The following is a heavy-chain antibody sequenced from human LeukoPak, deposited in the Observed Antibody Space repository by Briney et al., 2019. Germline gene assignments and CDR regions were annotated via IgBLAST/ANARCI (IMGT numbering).Heavy chain of an antibody. CDR1: GFTYANYA. V-gene: IGHV3-23*01. CDR2: ISGSGSTT. D-gene: IGHD6-19*01. J-gene: IGHJ4*02. CDR3: AKRGLVSGGPFDS. Sequence: PGGSLRLSCVASGFTYANYAMNWVRQAPGKGLEWVSAISGSGSTTYYADSVKGRFTISRDNSKNTLYLQMDSLRAEDTAIYYCAKRGLVSGGPFDSWGQGTLVPVSS.